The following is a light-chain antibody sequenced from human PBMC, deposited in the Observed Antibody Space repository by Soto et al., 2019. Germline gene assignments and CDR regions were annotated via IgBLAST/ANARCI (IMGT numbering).Light chain of an antibody. CDR3: QQYYSLPWT. CDR1: QGISSY. Sequence: SWTNQSHYLLSASPGDRFTILCRMSQGISSYLAWYQQKPGKAPELLIYAASTLQSGVPSRFSGSGSGTDFTLTISCLQSEDFAPYYSQQYYSLPWTFGQVANVDIK. V-gene: IGKV1D-8*01. CDR2: AAS. J-gene: IGKJ1*01.